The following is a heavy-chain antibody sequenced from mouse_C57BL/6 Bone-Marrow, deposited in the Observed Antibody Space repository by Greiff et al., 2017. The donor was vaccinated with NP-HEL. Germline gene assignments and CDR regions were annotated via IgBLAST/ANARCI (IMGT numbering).Heavy chain of an antibody. CDR1: GYTFTSYW. CDR3: ARLGPWFAY. CDR2: IHPNSGST. V-gene: IGHV1-64*01. J-gene: IGHJ3*01. Sequence: VQLQQSGAELVRPGTSVKVSCKASGYTFTSYWMHWVKQRPGQGLEWIGMIHPNSGSTNYNEKFKSKATLTVDKSSSTAYMQLSSLTSEDSAVYYCARLGPWFAYWGQGTLVTVSA.